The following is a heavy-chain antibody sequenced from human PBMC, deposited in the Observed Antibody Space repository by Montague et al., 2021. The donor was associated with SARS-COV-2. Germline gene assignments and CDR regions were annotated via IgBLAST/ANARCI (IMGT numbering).Heavy chain of an antibody. J-gene: IGHJ3*02. Sequence: PLRLSCVASGFPFSSYDMHWVRQAPGKGLEWVAVINRSGSTTYYTDSVKGRFTISRDNSKNTLYLQMNSLRGEDTAVYYCATDPGAFDIWGQGTMVTVSS. CDR2: INRSGSTT. CDR1: GFPFSSYD. V-gene: IGHV3-23*01. CDR3: ATDPGAFDI.